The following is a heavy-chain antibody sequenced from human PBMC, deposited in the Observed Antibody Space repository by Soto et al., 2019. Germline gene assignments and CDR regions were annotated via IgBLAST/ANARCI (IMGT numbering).Heavy chain of an antibody. V-gene: IGHV1-2*04. CDR3: AREVHSGTHDY. Sequence: ASVKVSCKASGYTFTGYYMHWVRQAPGQGLEWMGWINPNSGGTNYAQKFQGWVTMTRDTSISTAYMELSSLRSEDTAVYYCAREVHSGTHDYWGQGTLVTVSS. J-gene: IGHJ4*02. CDR1: GYTFTGYY. D-gene: IGHD1-26*01. CDR2: INPNSGGT.